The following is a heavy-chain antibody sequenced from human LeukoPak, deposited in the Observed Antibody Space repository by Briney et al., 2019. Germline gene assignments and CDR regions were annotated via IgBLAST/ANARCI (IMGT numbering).Heavy chain of an antibody. Sequence: SETLSLTCAVYGGSFSGYYWSWIRQPPGKGLEWIGEINHSGSTNYNPSLKSRVTISVDTSKNQFSLELSSVTAADTAVYYCARGREEYYYDSSGYYYYFDYWGQGTLVTVSS. CDR2: INHSGST. D-gene: IGHD3-22*01. CDR1: GGSFSGYY. J-gene: IGHJ4*02. CDR3: ARGREEYYYDSSGYYYYFDY. V-gene: IGHV4-34*01.